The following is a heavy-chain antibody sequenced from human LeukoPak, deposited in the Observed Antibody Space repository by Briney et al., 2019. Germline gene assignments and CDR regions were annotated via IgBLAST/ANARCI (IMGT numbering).Heavy chain of an antibody. Sequence: SETLSLTCTVSGGSISSYYWSWIRQPPGKGLEWIGYIYYSGSTNYNPSLKSRVTISVDTSRNQFSLKFTSVTAADTAMYYCAREVAYYGSGTYYTGWFDPWGQGTLVTVSS. V-gene: IGHV4-59*01. CDR1: GGSISSYY. CDR3: AREVAYYGSGTYYTGWFDP. D-gene: IGHD3-10*01. J-gene: IGHJ5*02. CDR2: IYYSGST.